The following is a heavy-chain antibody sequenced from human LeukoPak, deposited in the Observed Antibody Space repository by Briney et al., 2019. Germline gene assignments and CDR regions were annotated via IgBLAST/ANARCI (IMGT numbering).Heavy chain of an antibody. CDR3: AKDVGDDSSGYYYVRVFDY. J-gene: IGHJ4*02. Sequence: GGSLRLSCAASGFTFSSYAMSWIRQAPGKGLEWVSAISGSGGSTYYADSVKGRFTISRDNSKNTLYLQMNSLRAEDTAVYYCAKDVGDDSSGYYYVRVFDYWGQGTLVTVSS. V-gene: IGHV3-23*01. CDR1: GFTFSSYA. D-gene: IGHD3-22*01. CDR2: ISGSGGST.